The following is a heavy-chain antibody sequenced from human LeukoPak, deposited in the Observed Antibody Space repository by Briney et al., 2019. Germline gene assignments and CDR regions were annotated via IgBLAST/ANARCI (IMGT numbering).Heavy chain of an antibody. Sequence: QPGGSLRLSCAASGFTFSAYSMNWVRQAPGKGLDWSSYISSRSFTIYYAESMKGRCTISRDNAKNSLYLEMNSLRDEDTAVYYCARSVIAVAGYDAFDIWGQGTVVTVSS. CDR1: GFTFSAYS. D-gene: IGHD6-19*01. J-gene: IGHJ3*02. CDR3: ARSVIAVAGYDAFDI. V-gene: IGHV3-48*02. CDR2: ISSRSFTI.